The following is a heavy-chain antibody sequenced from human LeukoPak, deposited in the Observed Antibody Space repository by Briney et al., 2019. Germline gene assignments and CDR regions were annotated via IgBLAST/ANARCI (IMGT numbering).Heavy chain of an antibody. CDR3: ARDNGAYCSGGSCYRAEYNWFDP. CDR1: GGTFSIYA. V-gene: IGHV1-69*13. D-gene: IGHD2-15*01. CDR2: IIPIFGTA. Sequence: SVTVSFTASGGTFSIYAISWVRQAPGQGLEWMGGIIPIFGTANYAQKFQGRVTITADESTSTAYMELSSLRSEDTAVYYCARDNGAYCSGGSCYRAEYNWFDPWGQGTLVTVSS. J-gene: IGHJ5*02.